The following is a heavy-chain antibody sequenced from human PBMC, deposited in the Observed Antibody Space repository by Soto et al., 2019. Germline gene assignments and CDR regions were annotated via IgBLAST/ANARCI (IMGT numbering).Heavy chain of an antibody. CDR3: ARGVYDYSNSRGYYFDY. Sequence: QVQLQESGPGLVKPSQTLSLTCTVSGGSISSGGYYWSWIRQHPGKGLEWIGYIYYSGSTYYNPPLKSRVTISVDTSKNQFSLKLSSVTAADTAVYYCARGVYDYSNSRGYYFDYWGQGTLVTVSS. CDR1: GGSISSGGYY. V-gene: IGHV4-31*03. J-gene: IGHJ4*02. D-gene: IGHD4-4*01. CDR2: IYYSGST.